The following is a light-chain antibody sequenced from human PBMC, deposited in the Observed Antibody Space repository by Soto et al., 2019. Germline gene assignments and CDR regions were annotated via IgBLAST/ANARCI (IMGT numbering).Light chain of an antibody. CDR2: DAS. CDR1: QSVGIK. CDR3: HQYNDWPMWT. V-gene: IGKV3-15*01. J-gene: IGKJ1*01. Sequence: EKVMTQSPATLSVSPGGRATLSCRASQSVGIKLGWYQQRPGQAPRLIIYDASTRAAGIPARFRGSGSGTEFTLTISSLQSEDFAVYYCHQYNDWPMWTFGQGTKVEIK.